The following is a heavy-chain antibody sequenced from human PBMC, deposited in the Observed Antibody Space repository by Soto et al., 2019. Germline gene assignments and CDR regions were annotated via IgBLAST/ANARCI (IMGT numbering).Heavy chain of an antibody. CDR1: GGSISSYY. CDR3: ARERCSGGSCEYYYGMDV. Sequence: SETLSLTCTVSGGSISSYYWSWIRQPPGKGLEWIGYIYYSGSTNYNPSLKSRVTISVDTSKNQLSLKLSSVTAADTAVYYCARERCSGGSCEYYYGMDVWGQGTTVTVSS. CDR2: IYYSGST. J-gene: IGHJ6*02. V-gene: IGHV4-59*01. D-gene: IGHD2-15*01.